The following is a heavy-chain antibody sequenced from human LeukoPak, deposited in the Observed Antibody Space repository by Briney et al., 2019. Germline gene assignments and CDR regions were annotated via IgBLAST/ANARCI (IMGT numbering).Heavy chain of an antibody. CDR2: LYYSGST. CDR1: GDSISKNNYF. J-gene: IGHJ4*02. D-gene: IGHD6-25*01. V-gene: IGHV4-39*01. CDR3: VKMSATRAFDY. Sequence: PSETLSLTCTVSGDSISKNNYFWDWLRQPPGKGLESIGTLYYSGSTYFNPSLKSRVTMSLETSKNQFSLNLSSVTAADTAVYYCVKMSATRAFDYWGQGTLVTVSS.